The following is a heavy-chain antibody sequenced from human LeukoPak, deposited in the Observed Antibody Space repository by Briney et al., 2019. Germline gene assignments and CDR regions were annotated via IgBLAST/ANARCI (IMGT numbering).Heavy chain of an antibody. CDR2: ISANGGST. CDR3: AIDPNWGIHY. Sequence: GGSLRLSCAASGFTFGSSVMNWVRQAPGKGLEWVSGISANGGSTYYADSVKGRFTISRDTSKNTLYLQMNSLRVEDTAIYYCAIDPNWGIHYWGQGVLVTVSS. V-gene: IGHV3-23*01. J-gene: IGHJ4*02. CDR1: GFTFGSSV. D-gene: IGHD7-27*01.